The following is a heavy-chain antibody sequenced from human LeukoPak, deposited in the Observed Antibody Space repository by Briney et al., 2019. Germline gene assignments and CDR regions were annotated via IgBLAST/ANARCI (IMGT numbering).Heavy chain of an antibody. D-gene: IGHD5-24*01. J-gene: IGHJ3*02. CDR3: ARDRDGYNLDAFDI. Sequence: SQTLSLTCTVSGGFINVGTYYWRWIRQPPGKGLEWIGYIYYSGSTYYNPSLKSRDSISVDTSKNQFSLKLRSVTAADTAVFYCARDRDGYNLDAFDIWGQGTMVTVSS. V-gene: IGHV4-30-4*08. CDR1: GGFINVGTYY. CDR2: IYYSGST.